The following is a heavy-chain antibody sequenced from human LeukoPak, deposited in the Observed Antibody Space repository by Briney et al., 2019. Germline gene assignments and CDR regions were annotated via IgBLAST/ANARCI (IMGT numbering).Heavy chain of an antibody. CDR1: GGSVSSGSYY. D-gene: IGHD3-22*01. CDR3: ARASDYYDSSGYYYAGGNWFDP. Sequence: SETLSLTCTVSGGSVSSGSYYWSWIRQPPGKGLEWIGYIYYSGSTNYNPSLKSRVTISVDTSKNQFSLKLSSVTAADTTAYYCARASDYYDSSGYYYAGGNWFDPWGQGTLVTVSS. J-gene: IGHJ5*02. CDR2: IYYSGST. V-gene: IGHV4-61*01.